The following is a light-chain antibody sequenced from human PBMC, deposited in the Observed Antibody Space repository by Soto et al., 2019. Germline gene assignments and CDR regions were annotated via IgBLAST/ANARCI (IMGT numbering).Light chain of an antibody. CDR2: DAS. J-gene: IGKJ1*01. CDR3: QQSYSTPLT. Sequence: DIQLAQSPSTLSAFVGDRVTITCRARESISRWLAWYQQTTGKAPKILIYDASILESGVPSRFRGSGSGTDFTLTISSLQPEDFATYYCQQSYSTPLTFGQGTKVDIK. CDR1: ESISRW. V-gene: IGKV1-5*01.